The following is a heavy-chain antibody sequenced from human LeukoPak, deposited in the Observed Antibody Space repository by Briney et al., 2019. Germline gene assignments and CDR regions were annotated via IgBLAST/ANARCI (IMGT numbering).Heavy chain of an antibody. CDR1: GASITSSY. CDR2: IYSGST. D-gene: IGHD3-10*01. CDR3: ARDGYGSGSYGWFDP. J-gene: IGHJ5*02. Sequence: SETLSLTCSVSGASITSSYWSWIRQTPGKGLEWIGNIYSGSTNYNPSFESRVTVSLDTSKNQFSLRLTSVTAADTALYYCARDGYGSGSYGWFDPWGQGTLVTVSS. V-gene: IGHV4-59*01.